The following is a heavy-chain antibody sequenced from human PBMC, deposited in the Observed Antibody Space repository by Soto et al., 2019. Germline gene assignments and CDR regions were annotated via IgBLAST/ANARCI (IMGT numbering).Heavy chain of an antibody. V-gene: IGHV1-3*01. J-gene: IGHJ4*02. CDR2: INASNGDT. Sequence: SVKVSCAASGYPFPSYPIHWVRQAPGQGLEWMGWINASNGDTKYSQKFQGRVTITRDPSAITAYMELSSLRSEDTAVYYCARDWTNYDSSGPGDYWGEGTLVTVSS. CDR1: GYPFPSYP. CDR3: ARDWTNYDSSGPGDY. D-gene: IGHD3-22*01.